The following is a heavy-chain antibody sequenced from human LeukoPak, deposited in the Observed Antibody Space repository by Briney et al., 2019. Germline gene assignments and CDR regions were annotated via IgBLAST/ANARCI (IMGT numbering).Heavy chain of an antibody. J-gene: IGHJ4*02. D-gene: IGHD3-10*01. V-gene: IGHV4-59*12. CDR1: GGSISSYY. Sequence: SETLSLTCTVSGGSISSYYWNWIRQPPGKGLEWIGYIYYIGSTNYNPSLKSRVTISVDTSKNQFSLKLSSVTAADTAVYYCARGPMVRGNSNLYYFDYWGQGTLVTVSS. CDR2: IYYIGST. CDR3: ARGPMVRGNSNLYYFDY.